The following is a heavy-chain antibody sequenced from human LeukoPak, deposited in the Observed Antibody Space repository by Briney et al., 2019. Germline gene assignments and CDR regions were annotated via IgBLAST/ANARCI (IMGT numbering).Heavy chain of an antibody. Sequence: PGGSLRLSCAASGFTFSTNSMNWVRQAPGKGLEWVSSISSSSSYIYYADSVKGRFTISRDNAKNSLYLQMNSLRAEDTAVYYCARLIAAAGDFWGQGTLVTVSS. D-gene: IGHD6-13*01. J-gene: IGHJ4*02. CDR3: ARLIAAAGDF. V-gene: IGHV3-21*01. CDR1: GFTFSTNS. CDR2: ISSSSSYI.